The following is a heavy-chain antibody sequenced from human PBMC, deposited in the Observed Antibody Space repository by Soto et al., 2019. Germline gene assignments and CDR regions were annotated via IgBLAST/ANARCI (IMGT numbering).Heavy chain of an antibody. CDR3: ARRNDFWSGGDMDV. Sequence: EVQLVESGGGLVQPGGSLRLSCAVSGFTFSDHYMDWVRQAPGQGLEWVARSRNKVKSCSTGYAASVKGRFTVSRDDSKSLLYLQMNSLTTEDTAVYYCARRNDFWSGGDMDVWGQGTTVTVSS. CDR1: GFTFSDHY. V-gene: IGHV3-72*01. D-gene: IGHD3-3*01. CDR2: SRNKVKSCST. J-gene: IGHJ6*02.